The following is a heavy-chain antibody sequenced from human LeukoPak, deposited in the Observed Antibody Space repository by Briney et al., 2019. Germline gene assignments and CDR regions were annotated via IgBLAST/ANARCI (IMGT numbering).Heavy chain of an antibody. V-gene: IGHV4-4*02. D-gene: IGHD3-3*01. CDR1: GGSISSSNW. Sequence: SSETLSLPCAVSGGSISSSNWWSWVRQPPGKGLEWIGEIYHSGSTNYNPSLKSRVTISVDKSKNQFSLKLSSVTAADTAVYYCARDQSGYYASNWFDPWGQGTLVTVSS. CDR2: IYHSGST. CDR3: ARDQSGYYASNWFDP. J-gene: IGHJ5*02.